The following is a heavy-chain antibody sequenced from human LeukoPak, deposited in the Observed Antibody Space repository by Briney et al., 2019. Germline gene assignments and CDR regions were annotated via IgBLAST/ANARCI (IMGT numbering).Heavy chain of an antibody. CDR2: IYYSGST. D-gene: IGHD6-13*01. V-gene: IGHV4-31*03. Sequence: SQTLSLTCTVSGGSISSGGYYWSWIRQHPGKGLEWIGYIYYSGSTYYNPSLKSRVTISADTSKNQFSLKLSSVTAADTAVYYCASLPRGSSCLDYWGQGTLVTVSS. CDR3: ASLPRGSSCLDY. CDR1: GGSISSGGYY. J-gene: IGHJ4*02.